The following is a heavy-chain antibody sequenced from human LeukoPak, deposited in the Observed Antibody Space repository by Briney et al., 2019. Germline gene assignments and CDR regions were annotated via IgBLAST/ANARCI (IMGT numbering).Heavy chain of an antibody. V-gene: IGHV3-30*18. J-gene: IGHJ4*02. D-gene: IGHD2-15*01. CDR2: ISYDGSQK. Sequence: GGSLRLSCAASGVDFSAFGMNWVRQAPGKGLEWVAVISYDGSQKYYADSVKGRFTISRDNSKNMVYLQMNSLSAEDTAVYYCAKDNGSPSLVVVLVATAPDYWGQGTLVTVSS. CDR3: AKDNGSPSLVVVLVATAPDY. CDR1: GVDFSAFG.